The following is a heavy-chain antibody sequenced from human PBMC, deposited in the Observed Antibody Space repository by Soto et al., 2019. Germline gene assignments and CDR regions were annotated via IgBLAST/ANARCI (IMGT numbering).Heavy chain of an antibody. J-gene: IGHJ6*02. CDR2: INHSGST. CDR3: ARGYYGFWFGEKYYYYYGMDV. Sequence: SETLSLTCAVYGGSFSGYYWSWIRQPPGKGLEWIGEINHSGSTNYNPSLKSRVTISVDTSKNQFSLKLSSVTAADTAVYYCARGYYGFWFGEKYYYYYGMDVWGQGTTVTVSS. CDR1: GGSFSGYY. V-gene: IGHV4-34*01. D-gene: IGHD3-10*01.